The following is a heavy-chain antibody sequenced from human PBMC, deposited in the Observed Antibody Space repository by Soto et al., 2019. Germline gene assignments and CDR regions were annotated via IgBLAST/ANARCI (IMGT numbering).Heavy chain of an antibody. D-gene: IGHD1-1*01. V-gene: IGHV3-21*01. CDR3: ARLPFGAYLEDF. J-gene: IGHJ4*02. CDR2: ITPSPSIT. CDR1: GFTFSDAD. Sequence: EVHLVEFGGGLVNPGGSLRLSCAASGFTFSDADMHWVRQAPGKGLEWVSAITPSPSITSYGDSVRGRFTISRDDANDLVYLQMDSLRVVDSAIYYCARLPFGAYLEDFWGQGTLVTVSS.